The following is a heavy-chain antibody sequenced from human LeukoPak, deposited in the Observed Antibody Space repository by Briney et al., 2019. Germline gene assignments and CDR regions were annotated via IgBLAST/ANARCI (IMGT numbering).Heavy chain of an antibody. CDR1: GDTLTDLP. Sequence: ASVKVSCKVSGDTLTDLPMHWVRQAPGKGLEWMGGLDPENGETICAQNFQGRVTMTEDTSTDTAYMELSSLRSEDTAVYYCATDLSGYFDRNVEYWGQGTLVTVSS. CDR2: LDPENGET. V-gene: IGHV1-24*01. CDR3: ATDLSGYFDRNVEY. J-gene: IGHJ4*02. D-gene: IGHD3-9*01.